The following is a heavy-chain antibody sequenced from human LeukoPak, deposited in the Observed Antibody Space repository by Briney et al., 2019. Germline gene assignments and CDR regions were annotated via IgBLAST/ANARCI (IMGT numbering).Heavy chain of an antibody. CDR1: GFTFSSYW. CDR2: IKQDGSEK. D-gene: IGHD2-15*01. V-gene: IGHV3-7*03. Sequence: PGGSLRLSCAASGFTFSSYWMSWVRQAPGKGLEWVANIKQDGSEKYYVDSVKGRFTISRGNAENSLYLQMNSLRAEDTAVYYCARDCSGGSRADYWGQGTLVTVSS. J-gene: IGHJ4*02. CDR3: ARDCSGGSRADY.